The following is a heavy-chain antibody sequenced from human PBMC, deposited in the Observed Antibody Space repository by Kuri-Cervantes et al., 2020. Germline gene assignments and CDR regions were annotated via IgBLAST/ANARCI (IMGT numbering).Heavy chain of an antibody. D-gene: IGHD2-15*01. J-gene: IGHJ6*02. CDR2: IKQDGSEK. Sequence: GGSLRLSCAASGFTFDDYTMHWVRQAPGKGLEWVANIKQDGSEKYYADSVKGRFTISRDNSKNTLYLQMNSLRAEDTAVYYCARDLGSGMDVWGQGTTVTVSS. V-gene: IGHV3-7*01. CDR1: GFTFDDYT. CDR3: ARDLGSGMDV.